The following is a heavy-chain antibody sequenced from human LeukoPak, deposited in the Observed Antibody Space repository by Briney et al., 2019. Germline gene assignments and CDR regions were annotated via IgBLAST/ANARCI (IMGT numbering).Heavy chain of an antibody. Sequence: GGSLRLSCAASGFTFSSYSMNWVRQPPGKGLEWVSHITASGTAMFYADSVKGRFTISRDNAKNSLYLQMNSLRDEDTAVYYCASSGSYRFDYWGQGTLVTVSS. J-gene: IGHJ4*02. D-gene: IGHD1-26*01. CDR1: GFTFSSYS. CDR3: ASSGSYRFDY. V-gene: IGHV3-48*02. CDR2: ITASGTAM.